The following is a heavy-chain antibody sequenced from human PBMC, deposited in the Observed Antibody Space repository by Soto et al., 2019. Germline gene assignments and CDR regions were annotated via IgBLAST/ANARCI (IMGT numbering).Heavy chain of an antibody. D-gene: IGHD2-15*01. CDR1: GYSFTSYW. CDR3: ARIFEDTRPLYYYGMDV. J-gene: IGHJ6*02. CDR2: IYPGDSDT. V-gene: IGHV5-51*01. Sequence: GESLKISCKGCGYSFTSYWISWVRQVPGKGLEWMGRIYPGDSDTRYSPSFQGQVTISADKSISTAYLQWSSLKASDTAMYYCARIFEDTRPLYYYGMDVWGQGTTVTVSS.